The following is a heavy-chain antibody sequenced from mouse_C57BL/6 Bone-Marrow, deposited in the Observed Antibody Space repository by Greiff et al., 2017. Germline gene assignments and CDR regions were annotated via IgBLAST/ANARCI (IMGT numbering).Heavy chain of an antibody. J-gene: IGHJ4*01. Sequence: VKLQQPGAELVRPGSSVKLSCKASGYTFTSYWMHWVKQRPIQGLEWIGNFDPSDSETHYNQKFKDKATLTVDKSSSTAYMQLSSLTSEDSAVYYCARRGLRRRAMDYWGQGTSVTVSS. CDR2: FDPSDSET. V-gene: IGHV1-52*01. D-gene: IGHD2-12*01. CDR3: ARRGLRRRAMDY. CDR1: GYTFTSYW.